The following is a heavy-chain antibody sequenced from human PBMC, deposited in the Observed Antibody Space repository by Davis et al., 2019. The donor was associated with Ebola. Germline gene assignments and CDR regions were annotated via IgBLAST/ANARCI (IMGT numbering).Heavy chain of an antibody. V-gene: IGHV4-30-4*01. CDR3: ARAGGVVVVTAMKDAFDI. Sequence: PSETLSLTCTVSGGSISSGDYYWSWIRQPPGKGLEWIGYIYYSGSTYYNPSLKSRVTISVDTSKNQFSLKLSSVTAADTAVYYCARAGGVVVVTAMKDAFDIWGQGTMVTVSS. J-gene: IGHJ3*02. D-gene: IGHD2-21*02. CDR1: GGSISSGDYY. CDR2: IYYSGST.